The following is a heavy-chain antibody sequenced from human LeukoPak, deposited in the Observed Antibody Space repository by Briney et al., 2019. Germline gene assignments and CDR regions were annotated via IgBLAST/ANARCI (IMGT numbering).Heavy chain of an antibody. D-gene: IGHD3/OR15-3a*01. CDR1: GFTFGKYW. CDR2: IKLDGSEK. J-gene: IGHJ4*02. CDR3: ARDQYDTWSRRGNFDS. Sequence: GESLRLSCVASGFTFGKYWMSWVRQAPGKGLEWVANIKLDGSEKNYVDSVKGRFTISRDNTKNSLYLQMNSLRAEDTAVFYCARDQYDTWSRRGNFDSWGQGTLVIVSS. V-gene: IGHV3-7*03.